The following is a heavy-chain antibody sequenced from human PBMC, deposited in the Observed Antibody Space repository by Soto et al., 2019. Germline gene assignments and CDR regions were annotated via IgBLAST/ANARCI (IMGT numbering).Heavy chain of an antibody. CDR3: ARHNGPLYVGYYYDMDV. CDR1: GGSISSSSYF. D-gene: IGHD3-16*01. Sequence: SETLSLTCTVSGGSISSSSYFWGWIRQAPGKGLEWMGSMYYSGSTYNNPSLKDRATKSVATPKNQLPLKLRSVTAADTAVYYCARHNGPLYVGYYYDMDVWAQGTTVTVSS. V-gene: IGHV4-39*01. CDR2: MYYSGST. J-gene: IGHJ6*02.